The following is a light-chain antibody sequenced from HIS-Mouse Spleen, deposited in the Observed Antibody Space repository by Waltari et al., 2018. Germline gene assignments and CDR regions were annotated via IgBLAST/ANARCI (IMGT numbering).Light chain of an antibody. Sequence: QSALTQPASVSGSPGQSITISCTGTSSEVGGYNYVPWYQQHPGKAPKLMIYEVSNRPSGVSNRFSGSKSGNTASLTISGLQAEDEADYYCSSYTSSSTLWVFGGGTKLTVL. CDR2: EVS. CDR3: SSYTSSSTLWV. J-gene: IGLJ3*02. CDR1: SSEVGGYNY. V-gene: IGLV2-14*01.